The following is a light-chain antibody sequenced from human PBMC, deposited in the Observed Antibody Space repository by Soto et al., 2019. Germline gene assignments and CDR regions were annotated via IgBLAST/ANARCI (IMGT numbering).Light chain of an antibody. V-gene: IGKV3-15*01. CDR2: ATS. J-gene: IGKJ4*01. Sequence: EIVMTQSPATLSVSPGDRATLSCRASQSVSSYLAWYQHKPGQAPRLLIYATSTRATGIPARFSGSGSGTEFTLTIGGLQSEDFALYYCLQYNNWPLTFGGGTKVEIK. CDR3: LQYNNWPLT. CDR1: QSVSSY.